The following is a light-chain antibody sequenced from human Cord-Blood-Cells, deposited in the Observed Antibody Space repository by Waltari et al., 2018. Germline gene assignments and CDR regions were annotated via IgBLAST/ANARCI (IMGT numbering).Light chain of an antibody. CDR1: SSDVGGCNY. CDR3: CSYAGSYNVV. CDR2: DVS. Sequence: QSALTQPRSVSGSPGQSVTISCTGTSSDVGGCNYVSWYQQHPGKAPKLMIYDVSKRPSGVPDRFSGSKSGNTVSLTISGLQAEDEADYYCCSYAGSYNVVFGGGTKLTVL. V-gene: IGLV2-11*01. J-gene: IGLJ2*01.